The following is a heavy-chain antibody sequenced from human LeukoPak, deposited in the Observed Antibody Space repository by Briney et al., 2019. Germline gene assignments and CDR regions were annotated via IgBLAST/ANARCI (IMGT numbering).Heavy chain of an antibody. J-gene: IGHJ3*02. CDR2: IYSGGST. Sequence: GGSLRLSCAASGFTVSSNYMSWVRQAPGKGLEWVSVIYSGGSTYYADSVKGRFTISRDNSKNTLYLQMSSLRAEDTAVYYCARFLPRDAFDIWGQGTMVTVSS. CDR3: ARFLPRDAFDI. V-gene: IGHV3-66*01. CDR1: GFTVSSNY.